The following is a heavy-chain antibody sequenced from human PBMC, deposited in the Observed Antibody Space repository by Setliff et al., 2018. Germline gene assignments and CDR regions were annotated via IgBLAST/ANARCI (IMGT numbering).Heavy chain of an antibody. D-gene: IGHD6-6*01. CDR3: ARDRAYFSSSHEPLDI. J-gene: IGHJ3*02. V-gene: IGHV1-2*02. CDR1: GYMFKSYG. CDR2: INPISGGA. Sequence: ASVKVSCKASGYMFKSYGINWMRQAPGQGLEWMGWINPISGGANYAQKFQGRVTMTRDTSISTGYMELNSLRSDDTAVYYCARDRAYFSSSHEPLDIWGQGTMVTVSS.